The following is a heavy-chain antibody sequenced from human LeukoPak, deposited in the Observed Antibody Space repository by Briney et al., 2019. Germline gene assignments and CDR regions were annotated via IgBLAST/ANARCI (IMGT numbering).Heavy chain of an antibody. J-gene: IGHJ4*02. Sequence: GGSLRLSCAASGFTFSSYGMHWVRQAPGKGLEWVAVISYDGSNKYYADSVKGRFTISRDNSKNTLYLQMNSLRSEDTAVYYCASLPNSSSWYDYWGQGTLVTVSS. V-gene: IGHV3-30*03. CDR1: GFTFSSYG. CDR2: ISYDGSNK. CDR3: ASLPNSSSWYDY. D-gene: IGHD6-13*01.